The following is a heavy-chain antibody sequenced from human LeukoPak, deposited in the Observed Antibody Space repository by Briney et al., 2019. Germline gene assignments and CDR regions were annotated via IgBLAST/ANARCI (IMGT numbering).Heavy chain of an antibody. D-gene: IGHD5-24*01. V-gene: IGHV1-69*02. CDR1: GGTSSSYT. CDR2: IIPILGIA. J-gene: IGHJ4*02. CDR3: ARASTLATIPTLDY. Sequence: GASVKVSCKASGGTSSSYTISWVRQAPGQGLEWMGRIIPILGIANYAQKFQGRVTITADKSTSTAYMELSSLRSEDTAVYYCARASTLATIPTLDYWGQGTLVTVSS.